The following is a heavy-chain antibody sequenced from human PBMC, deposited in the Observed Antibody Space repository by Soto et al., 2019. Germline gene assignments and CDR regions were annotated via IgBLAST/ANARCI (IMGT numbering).Heavy chain of an antibody. V-gene: IGHV5-51*01. D-gene: IGHD3-22*01. Sequence: EVQLVQSGAEVKKPGESLKISCKGSGYSFTSYWIGWVRQMPGKGLEWMGIIYPGDSDTRYSPSFQGQVTISADKSISTAYLQWSSLKASDTAMYYCARQLEDNRGYRSRFDPWGQGTLVTVSS. J-gene: IGHJ5*02. CDR3: ARQLEDNRGYRSRFDP. CDR1: GYSFTSYW. CDR2: IYPGDSDT.